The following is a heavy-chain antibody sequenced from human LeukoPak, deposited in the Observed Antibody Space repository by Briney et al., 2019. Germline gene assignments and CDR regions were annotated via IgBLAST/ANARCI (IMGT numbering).Heavy chain of an antibody. CDR2: VYYTGTA. Sequence: PSETLSLTCAVYGGSFSGYYWSWIRQPPGKGPEWIGTVYYTGTAYYNPSLQSRVTISVDMSKGQFSLKLSSVTAADTAVYYCARELRYYDFWSGYGYYYMDVWGKGTTVTVSS. CDR3: ARELRYYDFWSGYGYYYMDV. D-gene: IGHD3-3*01. J-gene: IGHJ6*03. V-gene: IGHV4-34*01. CDR1: GGSFSGYY.